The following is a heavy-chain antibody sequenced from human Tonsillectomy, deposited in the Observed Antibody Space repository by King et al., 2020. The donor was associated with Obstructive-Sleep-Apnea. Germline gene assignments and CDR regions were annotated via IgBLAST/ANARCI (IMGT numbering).Heavy chain of an antibody. CDR2: IWDDGSNK. Sequence: VQLVESGGGVVQPGGSLRLSCAASGFTFSSYGMHWVRQAPGKGLAWVTFIWDDGSNKYYADSVKGRFTISRDNSKNTLSLQMNSLRAEDTAVYYCARARSVAHPNDYWGQGTLVTVSS. D-gene: IGHD6-19*01. CDR1: GFTFSSYG. J-gene: IGHJ4*02. CDR3: ARARSVAHPNDY. V-gene: IGHV3-30*02.